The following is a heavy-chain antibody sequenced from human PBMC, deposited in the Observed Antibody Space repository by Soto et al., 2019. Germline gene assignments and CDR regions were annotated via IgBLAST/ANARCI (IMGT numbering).Heavy chain of an antibody. J-gene: IGHJ4*02. CDR1: GFIFKMYW. Sequence: GGSLRLSCAASGFIFKMYWMHWVRQSPGKGLVWISRIYNDGAYSDYADSVRGRFTISRDNVNDTLYLQMNNLRAEDSGLYYCTRGPRPISTGTGAYWGQGTQVTVSS. D-gene: IGHD3-10*01. V-gene: IGHV3-74*01. CDR3: TRGPRPISTGTGAY. CDR2: IYNDGAYS.